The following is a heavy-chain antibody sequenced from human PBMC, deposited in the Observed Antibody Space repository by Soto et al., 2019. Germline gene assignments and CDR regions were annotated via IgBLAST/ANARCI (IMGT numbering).Heavy chain of an antibody. V-gene: IGHV3-23*01. Sequence: EVQLLESGGGLVQPGGSLRLSCAASGFTFSSYAMSWVRQAPGKGLEWVSAISGSGGSTYYADSVKGRFTISRDNSKNTLYLQMNGLRAEETAVYYCAYDSSGYYSATLGPFDYWGQGTLVTVSS. D-gene: IGHD3-22*01. CDR1: GFTFSSYA. CDR3: AYDSSGYYSATLGPFDY. CDR2: ISGSGGST. J-gene: IGHJ4*02.